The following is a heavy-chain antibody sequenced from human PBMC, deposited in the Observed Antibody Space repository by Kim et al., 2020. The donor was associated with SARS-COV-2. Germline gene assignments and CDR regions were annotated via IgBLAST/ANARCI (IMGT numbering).Heavy chain of an antibody. CDR3: ARQGWYYDRGYYYYGMDV. CDR2: IYPGDSDT. CDR1: GYSFTSYW. D-gene: IGHD3-22*01. V-gene: IGHV5-51*01. Sequence: GESLKISCKGSGYSFTSYWIGWVRQMPGKGLEWMGIIYPGDSDTRYSPSFQGQVTISADKSISTAYLQWSSLKASDTAMYYCARQGWYYDRGYYYYGMDVWGQGTTVTVSS. J-gene: IGHJ6*02.